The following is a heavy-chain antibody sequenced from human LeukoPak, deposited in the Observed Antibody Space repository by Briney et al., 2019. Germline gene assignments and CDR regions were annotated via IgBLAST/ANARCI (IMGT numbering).Heavy chain of an antibody. J-gene: IGHJ4*02. D-gene: IGHD3-22*01. CDR1: ASTFGSVA. V-gene: IGHV3-23*01. CDR2: LSSSGSNT. CDR3: AKGLSPHSSGYYFDY. Sequence: SLGCSLVATASTFGSVAMRGVAQAPRKRLEWASALSSSGSNTHYADSVKGRFTISRDTSKKALYLQMNSLRAEDTALYFCAKGLSPHSSGYYFDYWGQGTLVTVSS.